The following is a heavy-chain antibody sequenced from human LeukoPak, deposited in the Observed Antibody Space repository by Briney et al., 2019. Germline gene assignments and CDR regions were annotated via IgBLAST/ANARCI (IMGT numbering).Heavy chain of an antibody. D-gene: IGHD3-10*01. V-gene: IGHV3-23*01. CDR3: AREVPGGSWFDY. Sequence: AGGSLRLSCAASGFTFSSHAMNWVRQAPGKGLEWVSAISGSGETTYYAASAKGRLTISRDNSGDPLYLQMNSLRAEDTAVYYCAREVPGGSWFDYWGEGTLVTVSS. J-gene: IGHJ4*02. CDR1: GFTFSSHA. CDR2: ISGSGETT.